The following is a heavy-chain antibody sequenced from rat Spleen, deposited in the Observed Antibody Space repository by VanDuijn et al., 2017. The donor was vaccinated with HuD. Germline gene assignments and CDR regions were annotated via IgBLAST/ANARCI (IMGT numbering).Heavy chain of an antibody. CDR3: ARPPYDGTYYHYFDY. J-gene: IGHJ2*01. D-gene: IGHD1-12*02. V-gene: IGHV5-22*01. CDR2: ISSGGGSA. Sequence: EVQLVESGGGLVQPGRSLKLSCEASGFIFSNNYMAWVRQAPTKGLEWVASISSGGGSANYGDSVKGRFTISRDNAKSTLYLQMNSLRSEYTATYYCARPPYDGTYYHYFDYWGQGVMVTVSS. CDR1: GFIFSNNY.